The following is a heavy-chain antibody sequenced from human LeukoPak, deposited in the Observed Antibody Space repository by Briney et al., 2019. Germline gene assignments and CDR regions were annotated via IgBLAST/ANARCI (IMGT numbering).Heavy chain of an antibody. CDR1: GGSISSGSYY. Sequence: SQTLSLTCTVSGGSISSGSYYWSWIRQPAGKGLEWIGRIYTSGSTNYNPSLKSRVTISVDTSKNQLSLKLSSVTAADTAVYYCARGQLRYFDWLLYRPDAFDIWGQGTMVTVSS. V-gene: IGHV4-61*02. D-gene: IGHD3-9*01. CDR3: ARGQLRYFDWLLYRPDAFDI. J-gene: IGHJ3*02. CDR2: IYTSGST.